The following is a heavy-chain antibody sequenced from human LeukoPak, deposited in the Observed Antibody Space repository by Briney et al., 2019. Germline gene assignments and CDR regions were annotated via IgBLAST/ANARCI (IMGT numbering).Heavy chain of an antibody. CDR1: GGTFSSYA. CDR3: ARVQGQLPALDY. V-gene: IGHV1-69*05. D-gene: IGHD5-18*01. CDR2: IIPIFGTA. Sequence: ASVKVSCKASGGTFSSYAISWVRQAPGQGLEWMGGIIPIFGTANYAQKFQGRVTITTDESTSTAYMELSSLRSEDTAVYYCARVQGQLPALDYWGQGTLVTVSS. J-gene: IGHJ4*02.